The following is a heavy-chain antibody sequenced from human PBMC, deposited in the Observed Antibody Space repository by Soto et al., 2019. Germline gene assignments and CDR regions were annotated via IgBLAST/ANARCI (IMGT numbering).Heavy chain of an antibody. CDR1: GGSISSSSYF. D-gene: IGHD6-6*01. J-gene: IGHJ5*02. Sequence: PSETLSLTRTVSGGSISSSSYFWDWIRQPPGKGLEWIGSIHYTGSTYYNPSLQSRVTISVDTSKNQFSLKLTSVTAADTAVYYCARQRAVAARPVWFDPWGQGTLVTVSS. CDR2: IHYTGST. CDR3: ARQRAVAARPVWFDP. V-gene: IGHV4-39*01.